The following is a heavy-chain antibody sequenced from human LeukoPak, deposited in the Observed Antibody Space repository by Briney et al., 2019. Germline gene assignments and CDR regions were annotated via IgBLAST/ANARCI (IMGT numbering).Heavy chain of an antibody. D-gene: IGHD6-13*01. V-gene: IGHV3-30*04. J-gene: IGHJ4*02. CDR3: ARESAAGISVYFDY. CDR2: ISYDGSNK. CDR1: GFTFSSYA. Sequence: GALRLSCAASGFTFSSYAMHWVRQAPGKGLEWVAVISYDGSNKYYADSVKGRFTISRDNSKNTLYLQMNSLRAEDTAVYYCARESAAGISVYFDYWGKGTLVTVSS.